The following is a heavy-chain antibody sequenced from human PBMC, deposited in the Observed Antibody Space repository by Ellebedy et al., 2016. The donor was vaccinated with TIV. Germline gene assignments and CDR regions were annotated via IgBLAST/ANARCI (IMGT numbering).Heavy chain of an antibody. J-gene: IGHJ4*01. D-gene: IGHD2-21*02. CDR3: STLSDTGY. CDR2: INGDGGFT. Sequence: PGGSLRLSCAASGFTFSRHWMHWIRPAPGKGLVWLSRINGDGGFTSHAAFVKRRFTISRDNAKNTLYLQMNSLKAEDTAMYYCSTLSDTGYWGHGTLVTVSS. V-gene: IGHV3-74*01. CDR1: GFTFSRHW.